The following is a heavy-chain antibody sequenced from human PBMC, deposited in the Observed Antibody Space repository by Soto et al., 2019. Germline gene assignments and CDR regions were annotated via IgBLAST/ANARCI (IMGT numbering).Heavy chain of an antibody. CDR2: MNPNSGNT. CDR3: ARASLRYFDWFLDYYMDV. J-gene: IGHJ6*03. Sequence: ASVKVSCKASGYTFTSYDINWVRQATGQGLEWMGWMNPNSGNTGYAQKFQGRVTMTRNTSISTAYMELSSLRSEDTAVYYCARASLRYFDWFLDYYMDVWGKGTTVTVSS. D-gene: IGHD3-9*01. CDR1: GYTFTSYD. V-gene: IGHV1-8*01.